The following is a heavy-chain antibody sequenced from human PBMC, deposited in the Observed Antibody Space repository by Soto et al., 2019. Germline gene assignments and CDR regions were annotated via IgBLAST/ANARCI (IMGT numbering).Heavy chain of an antibody. CDR2: INPNSGGT. CDR1: GYTFTGYY. Sequence: ASVKVSCKASGYTFTGYYMHWVRQAPGQGLEWMGWINPNSGGTNYAQKFQGRVTMTRDTSISTAYMELSRLRSDDTAVYYCARVLVALQWLVPSYWGQGTLVTVSS. V-gene: IGHV1-2*02. J-gene: IGHJ4*02. D-gene: IGHD6-19*01. CDR3: ARVLVALQWLVPSY.